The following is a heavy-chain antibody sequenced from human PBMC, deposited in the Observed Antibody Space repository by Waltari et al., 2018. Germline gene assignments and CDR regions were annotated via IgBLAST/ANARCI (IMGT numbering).Heavy chain of an antibody. CDR3: ARGEGGPDAFDI. J-gene: IGHJ3*02. CDR2: IYYSGST. CDR1: GGSISSYY. Sequence: QVQLQQWGPGVVKPSGTLSLSCTVSGGSISSYYWSWIRQPPGKGLEWIGYIYYSGSTNYNPSLKSRVTISVDTSKNQFSLKLSSVTAADTAVYYCARGEGGPDAFDIWGQGTMVTVSS. D-gene: IGHD2-15*01. V-gene: IGHV4-59*01.